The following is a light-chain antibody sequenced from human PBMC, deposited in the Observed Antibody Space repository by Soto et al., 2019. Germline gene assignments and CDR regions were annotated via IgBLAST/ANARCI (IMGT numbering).Light chain of an antibody. CDR3: AAWDDRLNGYV. Sequence: QSALPQPPSASGTPGQTVTISCSGGSANIGSNNVVWYQQLPGTAPKLLIYTSNQRPSGVPDRFSGSKSGTSASLAISGLHSEDEADYYCAAWDDRLNGYVFGSGTKVTVL. CDR2: TSN. CDR1: SANIGSNN. J-gene: IGLJ1*01. V-gene: IGLV1-44*01.